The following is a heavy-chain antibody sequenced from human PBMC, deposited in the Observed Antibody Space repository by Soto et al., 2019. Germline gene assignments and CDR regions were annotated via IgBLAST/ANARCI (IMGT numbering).Heavy chain of an antibody. CDR1: GDSISSNGYY. CDR3: TNGKGGPEGY. D-gene: IGHD1-26*01. CDR2: INYSGNT. Sequence: VQLQESGPGLVKPSQTLSLTCTVSGDSISSNGYYWSWIRQHPEKGLEWIGYINYSGNTYYSSSLKSRVTISGDTSKNQFSLNLSSVTAADTAVYYCTNGKGGPEGYWGQRTLVTVSS. J-gene: IGHJ4*02. V-gene: IGHV4-31*03.